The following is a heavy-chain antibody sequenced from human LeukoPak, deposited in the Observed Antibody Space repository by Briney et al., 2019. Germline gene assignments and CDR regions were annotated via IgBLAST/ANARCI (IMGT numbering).Heavy chain of an antibody. CDR3: AKETGYSSSWWGPDYYGMDV. CDR2: ISGSGGST. D-gene: IGHD6-13*01. V-gene: IGHV3-23*01. Sequence: GGSLRLSCAASGFIFSNNAMNWARQAPGKGLEWVSAISGSGGSTYYADSVKGRLTISRDNSKNTLYLQMNSLRAEDTAVYYCAKETGYSSSWWGPDYYGMDVWGQGTTVTVSS. J-gene: IGHJ6*02. CDR1: GFIFSNNA.